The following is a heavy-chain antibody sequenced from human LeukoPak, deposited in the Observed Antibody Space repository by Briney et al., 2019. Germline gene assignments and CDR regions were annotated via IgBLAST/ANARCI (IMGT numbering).Heavy chain of an antibody. CDR1: GFSFGDYF. CDR3: VRGLNCTIGICSYHHPCGDY. CDR2: IGTTSGYT. J-gene: IGHJ4*02. Sequence: PGGSLRLSCAASGFSFGDYFMTWIRQAPGKGLEWISYIGTTSGYTNYADSVKGRFTISRDNTKNSLFLQMNNLRAEDTAVYYCVRGLNCTIGICSYHHPCGDYWGQGTLVTVSS. V-gene: IGHV3-11*05. D-gene: IGHD2-8*01.